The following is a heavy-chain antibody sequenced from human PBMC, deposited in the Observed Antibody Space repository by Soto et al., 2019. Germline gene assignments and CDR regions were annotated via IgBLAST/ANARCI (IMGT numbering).Heavy chain of an antibody. CDR2: MYYSGTT. D-gene: IGHD2-15*01. CDR3: AAVDSAGNWFDP. V-gene: IGHV4-39*01. CDR1: GGSISSSDFY. J-gene: IGHJ5*02. Sequence: SETLSLTCTVSGGSISSSDFYWGWLRQTPGKGLEFIGSMYYSGTTYHNPSLKSRVTISVDTSENQFTLKLISVTAADTAVYYCAAVDSAGNWFDPWGEGALVTVSS.